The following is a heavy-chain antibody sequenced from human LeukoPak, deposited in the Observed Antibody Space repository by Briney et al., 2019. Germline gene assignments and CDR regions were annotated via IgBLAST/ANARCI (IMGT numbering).Heavy chain of an antibody. Sequence: GGSLRLSCAASGFTVSTNYMNWVRQAPGKGLEWVGRIKTKTDGGTIDYAGPVKGRFTISRDDSKNTLCLQMNSLKTEDTAVYYCATDRPWRGVYWGQGTLVTVSS. D-gene: IGHD3-10*01. J-gene: IGHJ4*02. CDR2: IKTKTDGGTI. V-gene: IGHV3-15*01. CDR3: ATDRPWRGVY. CDR1: GFTVSTNY.